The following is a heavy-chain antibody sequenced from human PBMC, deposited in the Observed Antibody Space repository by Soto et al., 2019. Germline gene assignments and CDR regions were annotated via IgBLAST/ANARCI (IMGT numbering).Heavy chain of an antibody. D-gene: IGHD2-2*01. CDR2: IIPIFGTA. CDR1: GGTFSSYA. J-gene: IGHJ5*02. Sequence: SVKVSCKASGGTFSSYAISWVRQAPGQGLEWMGGIIPIFGTANYAQKFQGRVTITADESTSTAYMELSSLRSEDTAVHYCARTGTPVPAAIYWFDPWGQGTLVTVSS. V-gene: IGHV1-69*13. CDR3: ARTGTPVPAAIYWFDP.